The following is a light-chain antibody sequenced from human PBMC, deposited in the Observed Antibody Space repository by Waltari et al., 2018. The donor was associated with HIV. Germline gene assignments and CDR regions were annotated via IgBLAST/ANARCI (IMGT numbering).Light chain of an antibody. J-gene: IGLJ3*02. CDR2: EVT. CDR3: TSYISSATPE. V-gene: IGLV2-14*01. CDR1: GSDIYKD. Sequence: QAALAQPASVSGSPGQTITISCTGVGSDIYKDVSCHQHRPVEAPKVILYEVTNRPSAVPHRFSGAKSGNTSSLTISGLQSEYESDYFCTSYISSATPEFGGGTRLPVL.